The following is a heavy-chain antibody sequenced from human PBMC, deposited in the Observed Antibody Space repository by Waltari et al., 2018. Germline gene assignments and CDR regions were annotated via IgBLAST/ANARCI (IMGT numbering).Heavy chain of an antibody. CDR3: ARLYDSSGYFDY. Sequence: EVQLVQSGAEVKKPGASLKISCKGSGYSFTSYWIGWVRQMPGRGMEGMGITYPGDSDTRYSPSFQGQVTISADKSISTAYLQWSSLKASDTAMYYCARLYDSSGYFDYWGQGTLVTVSS. J-gene: IGHJ4*02. CDR1: GYSFTSYW. D-gene: IGHD3-22*01. V-gene: IGHV5-51*01. CDR2: TYPGDSDT.